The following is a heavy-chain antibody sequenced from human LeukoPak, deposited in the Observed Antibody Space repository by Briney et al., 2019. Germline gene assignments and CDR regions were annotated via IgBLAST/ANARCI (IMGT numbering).Heavy chain of an antibody. Sequence: PGRSLRLSCAASGFTFSSYAMHWVRQAPGKGLEWVAVISYDGSNKYYADSVKGRFTISRDNSKNTLYLQMNSLRAEDTAVYFCARDSRKGGYYSEFWGQGTVVIVSS. CDR1: GFTFSSYA. CDR3: ARDSRKGGYYSEF. J-gene: IGHJ4*02. D-gene: IGHD3-22*01. V-gene: IGHV3-30*07. CDR2: ISYDGSNK.